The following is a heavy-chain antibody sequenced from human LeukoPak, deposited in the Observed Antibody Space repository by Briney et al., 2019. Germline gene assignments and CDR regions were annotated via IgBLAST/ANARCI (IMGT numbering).Heavy chain of an antibody. CDR1: GGSISSSSYY. CDR3: ARHRYDPATDY. Sequence: PSETLSLTCTVSGGSISSSSYYWGWIRQPPGKGLEWIGSIYYSGSTYYNPPLKSRVTISVDTSKNQFSLKLSSVTAADTAVYYCARHRYDPATDYWGQGTLVTVSS. V-gene: IGHV4-39*01. CDR2: IYYSGST. J-gene: IGHJ4*02. D-gene: IGHD1-1*01.